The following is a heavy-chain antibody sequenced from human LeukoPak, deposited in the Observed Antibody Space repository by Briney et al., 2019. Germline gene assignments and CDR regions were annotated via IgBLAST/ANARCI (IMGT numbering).Heavy chain of an antibody. CDR1: GGSFSGYY. D-gene: IGHD6-13*01. V-gene: IGHV4-34*01. CDR2: INHSGRT. CDR3: ARVYYSSSYDYWYFDL. Sequence: SETLSLTCAVYGGSFSGYYWSWIRQPPGKGLEWIGEINHSGRTNYNPSLKSRVTISVDTSKNQFSLKLSSVTAADTAVYYCARVYYSSSYDYWYFDLWGRGTLVTVSS. J-gene: IGHJ2*01.